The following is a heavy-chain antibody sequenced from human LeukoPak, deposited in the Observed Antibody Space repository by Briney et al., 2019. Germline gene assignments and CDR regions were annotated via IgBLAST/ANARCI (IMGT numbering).Heavy chain of an antibody. D-gene: IGHD1-14*01. CDR2: IHNSGRT. J-gene: IGHJ4*02. Sequence: PSETLSLTGSVSGGSVSSYYWSWIRQSPGKGLEWIGYIHNSGRTNYNPSLKSRVTGFVDTSKNQVSLRLSSVTAADTAVYYCARHGTISSESYFDYWGQGALVTVSS. CDR1: GGSVSSYY. CDR3: ARHGTISSESYFDY. V-gene: IGHV4-59*08.